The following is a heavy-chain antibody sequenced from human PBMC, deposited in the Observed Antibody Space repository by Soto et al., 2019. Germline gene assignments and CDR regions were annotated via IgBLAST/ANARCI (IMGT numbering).Heavy chain of an antibody. J-gene: IGHJ6*03. CDR2: ISGSGGST. CDR3: AKGQDWLGITGTTGYYYYYMDV. V-gene: IGHV3-23*01. D-gene: IGHD1-20*01. CDR1: GFTFSSYA. Sequence: GGSLRLSCAASGFTFSSYAMSWVRQAPGKGLEWVSAISGSGGSTYYADSVKGRFTISRDNSKNTLYLQMNSLRAEDTAVYYCAKGQDWLGITGTTGYYYYYMDVWGKGTTVTVSS.